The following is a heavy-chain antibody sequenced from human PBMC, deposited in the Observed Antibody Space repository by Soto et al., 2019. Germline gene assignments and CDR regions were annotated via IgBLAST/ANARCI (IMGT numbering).Heavy chain of an antibody. J-gene: IGHJ6*02. V-gene: IGHV3-53*01. CDR2: IYSSGNT. Sequence: GGSLRLSCAASGFIVSSNYMNWVRQAPGKGLEWVSVIYSSGNTYYADSVKGRFTISRDKSKTTVYLQMNSLRAEDTAVYYCAKNRSPYGMDVWGQGTTVTVSS. CDR1: GFIVSSNY. CDR3: AKNRSPYGMDV.